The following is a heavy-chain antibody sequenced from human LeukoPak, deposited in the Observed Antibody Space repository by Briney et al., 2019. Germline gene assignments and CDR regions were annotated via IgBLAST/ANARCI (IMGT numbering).Heavy chain of an antibody. D-gene: IGHD2-2*01. V-gene: IGHV3-30*18. Sequence: GGSLRLSCAASGFTFRNYGMHWVRQAPGKGLEWVALISYDGSNKYYADSVKGRFTISRDNSKNTLYLQMNSLRTEDTAVYYCANDRGRSYCSSTRCYTYGMDVWGQGTTVTVAS. CDR3: ANDRGRSYCSSTRCYTYGMDV. J-gene: IGHJ6*02. CDR1: GFTFRNYG. CDR2: ISYDGSNK.